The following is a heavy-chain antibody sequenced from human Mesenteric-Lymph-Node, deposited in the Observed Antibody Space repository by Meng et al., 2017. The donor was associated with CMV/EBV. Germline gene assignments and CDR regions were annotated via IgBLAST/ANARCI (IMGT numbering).Heavy chain of an antibody. CDR2: ISYDGSNK. CDR3: ARLVARRSCDY. D-gene: IGHD5-12*01. CDR1: GFTFSSYA. J-gene: IGHJ4*02. Sequence: GGSLRLSCAASGFTFSSYAMHWVRQAPGKGLEWVAVISYDGSNKYYADSVKGRFTISRDNSKNTLYLQMNSLRAEDTAVYYCARLVARRSCDYWGQGTLVTVSS. V-gene: IGHV3-30*04.